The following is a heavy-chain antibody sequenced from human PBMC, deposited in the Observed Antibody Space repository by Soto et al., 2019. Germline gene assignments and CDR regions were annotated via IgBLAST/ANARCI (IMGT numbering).Heavy chain of an antibody. CDR2: IIPLFGTA. Sequence: PSGRVSCQDTVVTGISENLGWVRQAPGQGLEGVGGIIPLFGTASYAQKFQGRVTITADESTSTVYMELSSLRSDDTAVYFCATELGENPASPFDAWGQGTLVTVSS. V-gene: IGHV1-69*01. D-gene: IGHD3-10*01. J-gene: IGHJ4*02. CDR1: VVTGISEN. CDR3: ATELGENPASPFDA.